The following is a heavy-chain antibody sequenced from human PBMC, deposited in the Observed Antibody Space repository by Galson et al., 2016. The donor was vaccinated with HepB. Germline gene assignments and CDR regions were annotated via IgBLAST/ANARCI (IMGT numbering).Heavy chain of an antibody. CDR1: RFTFSSYV. V-gene: IGHV3-33*08. Sequence: SLRLSCAASRFTFSSYVMNWVRQTPGKGLEWVAIIWFDGSKIYYGDSVKGRFTISRDNSKKTLYLQMNSLRVEDTAVYYCARVSGGSYYYYAMDVWGQGTTVIVSS. D-gene: IGHD3-10*01. J-gene: IGHJ6*02. CDR3: ARVSGGSYYYYAMDV. CDR2: IWFDGSKI.